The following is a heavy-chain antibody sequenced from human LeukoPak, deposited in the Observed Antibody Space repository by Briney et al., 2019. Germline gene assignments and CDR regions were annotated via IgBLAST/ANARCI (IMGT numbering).Heavy chain of an antibody. CDR3: ARWGGITSGYGFDI. CDR1: GFTISSYS. D-gene: IGHD2-2*01. CDR2: ITSSSSTI. V-gene: IGHV3-48*01. J-gene: IGHJ3*02. Sequence: GGSLRLSCAASGFTISSYSMNWVRQAPGKGLEWVSYITSSSSTINYADSVKGRFTISRDNARNSLYLQMNSLRAEDTAVYFCARWGGITSGYGFDIWGQGTMVTVSS.